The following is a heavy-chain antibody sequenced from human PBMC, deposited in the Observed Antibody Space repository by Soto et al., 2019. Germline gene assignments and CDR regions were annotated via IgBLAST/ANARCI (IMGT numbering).Heavy chain of an antibody. V-gene: IGHV4-34*01. D-gene: IGHD2-15*01. J-gene: IGHJ4*02. Sequence: SETLSLTCAVYGGYFSGYYWSWIRQPPGKGLEWIGEINHSGSTNYNPSLKSRVTISVDTSKNQFSLKLSSVTAADTAVYYCARGSIRYCSGGSCYFPSRFDYWGQGTLVTVSS. CDR2: INHSGST. CDR3: ARGSIRYCSGGSCYFPSRFDY. CDR1: GGYFSGYY.